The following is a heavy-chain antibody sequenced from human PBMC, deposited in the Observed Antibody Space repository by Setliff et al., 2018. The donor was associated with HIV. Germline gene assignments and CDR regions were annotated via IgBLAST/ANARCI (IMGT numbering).Heavy chain of an antibody. CDR1: GFTFSAHG. CDR2: INYDVSYE. V-gene: IGHV3-30*02. CDR3: AKDGDYANWDYDAFDI. J-gene: IGHJ3*02. Sequence: GGSLRLSCAASGFTFSAHGMHWVRQAPGKGLEWVAFINYDVSYEYYADSVKGRVTISRDNSKNTVDLQMNSLRPEDTAVCYCAKDGDYANWDYDAFDIWGQGTLVTVSS. D-gene: IGHD1-7*01.